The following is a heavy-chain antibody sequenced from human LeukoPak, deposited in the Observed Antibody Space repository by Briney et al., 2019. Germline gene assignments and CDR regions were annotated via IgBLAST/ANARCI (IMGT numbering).Heavy chain of an antibody. CDR3: AKESPTPFDY. CDR2: IRYDGSNK. Sequence: PGGSLRLPCAASGFTSSSYGMHWVRQAPGKGLEWVAFIRYDGSNKYYADSVKGRFTISRDNSKNTLYLQMNSLRAEDTAVYYCAKESPTPFDYWGQGTLVTVSS. CDR1: GFTSSSYG. V-gene: IGHV3-30*02. J-gene: IGHJ4*02. D-gene: IGHD4-23*01.